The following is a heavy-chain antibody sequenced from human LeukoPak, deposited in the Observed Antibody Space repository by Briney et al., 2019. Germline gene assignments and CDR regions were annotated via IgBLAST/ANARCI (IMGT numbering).Heavy chain of an antibody. CDR3: ARIFYYDSSGYSSGFDY. D-gene: IGHD3-22*01. Sequence: ASVKVSCKASGYTFTSNYMHWVRQAPGQGLEWMGWISAYNGNTNYAQKLQGRVTMTTDTSTSTAYMELRSLRSDDTAVYYCARIFYYDSSGYSSGFDYWGQGTLVTVSS. CDR1: GYTFTSNY. J-gene: IGHJ4*02. V-gene: IGHV1-18*01. CDR2: ISAYNGNT.